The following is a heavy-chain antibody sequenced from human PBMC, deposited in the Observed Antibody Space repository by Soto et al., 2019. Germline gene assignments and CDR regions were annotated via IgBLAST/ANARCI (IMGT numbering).Heavy chain of an antibody. Sequence: QVQLLQSGAEEKKPRASVKVSCKAPGYTFTSYAMHWVRQAPGQRLERMGWINAGYGNTKYSQKFQGRLTITRDTSASTAYMELSSLRSEDTAVYYCAGSIVVVTALDYGGQGALVTVSS. CDR2: INAGYGNT. J-gene: IGHJ4*02. V-gene: IGHV1-3*05. D-gene: IGHD2-21*02. CDR1: GYTFTSYA. CDR3: AGSIVVVTALDY.